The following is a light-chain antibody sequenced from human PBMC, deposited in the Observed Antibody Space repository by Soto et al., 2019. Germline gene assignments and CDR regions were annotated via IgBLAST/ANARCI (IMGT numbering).Light chain of an antibody. V-gene: IGLV2-14*01. CDR2: EVN. Sequence: QSALTQPASVSGSPGQSITISCTGTSSDIGDYTHVSWYQQHPGKAPKLIIYEVNNRPSGVSNRFSGSKSGNTASLTISGLQAEDEADYYCSSYTTSRSRVFGGGTKLTVL. J-gene: IGLJ3*02. CDR1: SSDIGDYTH. CDR3: SSYTTSRSRV.